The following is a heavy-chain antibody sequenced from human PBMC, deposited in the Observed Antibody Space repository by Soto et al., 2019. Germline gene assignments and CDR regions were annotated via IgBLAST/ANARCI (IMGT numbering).Heavy chain of an antibody. V-gene: IGHV3-23*01. J-gene: IGHJ4*02. Sequence: PGGSLRLSCAASGFTFSSYAMSWVRQAPGRGLEWVSAISGSGGSTYYADSVKGRFTISRDNSKNTLYLQMNSLRAEDTAVYYCAKTLRAVAQRDPFDYWGQGTLVTVSS. D-gene: IGHD6-19*01. CDR1: GFTFSSYA. CDR2: ISGSGGST. CDR3: AKTLRAVAQRDPFDY.